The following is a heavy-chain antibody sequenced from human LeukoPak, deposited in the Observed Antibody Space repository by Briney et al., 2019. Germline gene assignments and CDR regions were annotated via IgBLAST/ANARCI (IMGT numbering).Heavy chain of an antibody. D-gene: IGHD3-22*01. Sequence: GGSLRLSCTASGFTFSGYSMNWIRQAPGKGLEWVSSFGTRSTSIYHAGSVKGRFAISRDNAKNSLYLQMNSLRAEDTALYYCAREVSEGFDFWGRGTLVTVSS. V-gene: IGHV3-21*01. J-gene: IGHJ4*02. CDR2: FGTRSTSI. CDR3: AREVSEGFDF. CDR1: GFTFSGYS.